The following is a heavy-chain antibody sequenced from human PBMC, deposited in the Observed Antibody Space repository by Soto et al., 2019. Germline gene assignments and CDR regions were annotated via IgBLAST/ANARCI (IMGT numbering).Heavy chain of an antibody. D-gene: IGHD5-12*01. Sequence: QVQLQESGPGLVKPSETLSLTCTVSGGSVSSGSYYWSWIRQPPGKGLEWIGYIYYSGSTNYNPSLKSRVTISVDTSKNQFSLKLSSVTAADTAVYYCVRGLDIVATMTTNWFDPWGQGTLVTVSS. CDR1: GGSVSSGSYY. V-gene: IGHV4-61*01. CDR2: IYYSGST. J-gene: IGHJ5*02. CDR3: VRGLDIVATMTTNWFDP.